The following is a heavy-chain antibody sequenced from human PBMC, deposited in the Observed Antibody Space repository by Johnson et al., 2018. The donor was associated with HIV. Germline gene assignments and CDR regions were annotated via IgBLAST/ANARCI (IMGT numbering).Heavy chain of an antibody. CDR1: GFTFSSYD. D-gene: IGHD1-26*01. Sequence: VQLVESGGGVVQPGGSLRLSCAASGFTFSSYDMHWVRQAPGKGLEWVSAIGTAGDTYYPGSVKGRFTISSENAKNSLYLQMNSLRAGDTAVYYCARACGVYFAFDIWGQGTMVTVSS. J-gene: IGHJ3*02. V-gene: IGHV3-13*01. CDR2: IGTAGDT. CDR3: ARACGVYFAFDI.